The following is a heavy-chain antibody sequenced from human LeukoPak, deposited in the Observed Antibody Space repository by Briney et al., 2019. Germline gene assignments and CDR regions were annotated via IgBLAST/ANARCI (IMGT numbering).Heavy chain of an antibody. CDR2: IIPIFGTA. D-gene: IGHD3-10*01. CDR1: GGTFSSYA. Sequence: SVKVSCKASGGTFSSYAISWVRQAPGQGLEWMGGIIPIFGTANYAQKFQGRVTITADESTSTAYMELSSLRSEDTAIYYCARARGSGSYYGHDYYYYHYMDVWGKGTTVTVSS. V-gene: IGHV1-69*13. CDR3: ARARGSGSYYGHDYYYYHYMDV. J-gene: IGHJ6*03.